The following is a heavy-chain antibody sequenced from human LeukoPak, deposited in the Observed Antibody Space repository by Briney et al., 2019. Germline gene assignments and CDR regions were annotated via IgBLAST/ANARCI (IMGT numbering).Heavy chain of an antibody. J-gene: IGHJ4*02. V-gene: IGHV3-21*01. Sequence: GGSLRLSCEASGFTFATYSMTWVRQAPGKGLEWVSIISSGSSAIFSADALKGRFTISRDDAKNLLYLDMNSLRAEDTAVYYCARGHPYDILTGYYNVEYFDYWGQGTLVTVSS. CDR3: ARGHPYDILTGYYNVEYFDY. CDR1: GFTFATYS. CDR2: ISSGSSAI. D-gene: IGHD3-9*01.